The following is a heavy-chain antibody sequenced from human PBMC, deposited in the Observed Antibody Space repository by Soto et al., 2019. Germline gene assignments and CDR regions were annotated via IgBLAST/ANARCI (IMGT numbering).Heavy chain of an antibody. Sequence: QVQLMESGGGVVQPGGSLRLSCAASGFTFRSYAIHWVRQAPGKGLEWVAIISYDGSTKFYTDSVKGRFTNSRDNSNNTLNLQMNRLRSEDTAIYYCARDGRTGTTLPHGGLDQWGQGTLVTVSS. D-gene: IGHD3-10*01. J-gene: IGHJ4*02. V-gene: IGHV3-30-3*01. CDR1: GFTFRSYA. CDR3: ARDGRTGTTLPHGGLDQ. CDR2: ISYDGSTK.